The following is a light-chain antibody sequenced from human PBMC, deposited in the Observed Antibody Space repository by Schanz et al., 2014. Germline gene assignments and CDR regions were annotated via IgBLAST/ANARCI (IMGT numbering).Light chain of an antibody. J-gene: IGLJ2*01. CDR3: QVWDTSSDHPVV. V-gene: IGLV3-21*02. Sequence: SSELTQPPSVSVAPGQTASITCGGNNIGSKSVHWYQQKPGQAPVLVVYDDIDRPSGIPERFSGSHSGNTATLTISRVEAGDEADYYCQVWDTSSDHPVVFGGGTKLTVL. CDR2: DDI. CDR1: NIGSKS.